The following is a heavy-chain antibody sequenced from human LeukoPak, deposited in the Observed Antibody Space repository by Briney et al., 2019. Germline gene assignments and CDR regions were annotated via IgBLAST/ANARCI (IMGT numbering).Heavy chain of an antibody. CDR1: GGSFSGYY. J-gene: IGHJ4*02. V-gene: IGHV4-34*01. CDR2: INHSGST. CDR3: ARQYYGGNSELDY. Sequence: PSETLSLTCAVYGGSFSGYYWSWIRQPPGKRLEWIGEINHSGSTNYNPPLKSRVTISVDTSKNQFSLKLSSVTAADTAVYYCARQYYGGNSELDYWGQGTLVTVSS. D-gene: IGHD4-23*01.